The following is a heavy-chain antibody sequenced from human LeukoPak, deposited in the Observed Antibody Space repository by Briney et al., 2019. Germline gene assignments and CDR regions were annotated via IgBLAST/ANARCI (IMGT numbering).Heavy chain of an antibody. Sequence: GGSLTLSCAASGITLSSNYMSWVRQAPGKGLEWVSVISSGGSTSYADSVKGRFTISRDNSKNTLYLQMTSLRAEDTAVYYCARDTPPDYWGQGTLVTVSS. CDR1: GITLSSNY. V-gene: IGHV3-53*01. CDR3: ARDTPPDY. CDR2: ISSGGST. J-gene: IGHJ4*02.